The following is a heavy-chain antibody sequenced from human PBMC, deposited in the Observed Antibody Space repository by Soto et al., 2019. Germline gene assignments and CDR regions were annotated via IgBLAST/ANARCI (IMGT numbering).Heavy chain of an antibody. CDR3: ATDRGYSEFDVPY. CDR2: IRVNNGDT. D-gene: IGHD5-18*01. J-gene: IGHJ4*02. V-gene: IGHV1-18*01. CDR1: GYTFTNSG. Sequence: QVQLVQSGAEVKKPGASVKVSCKASGYTFTNSGFSWVRQAPGQGLEWVGWIRVNNGDTHYAHKPKCTVTITTDTATSTAFMELRSLRSDDTAGYYWATDRGYSEFDVPYWRQGTLITVSS.